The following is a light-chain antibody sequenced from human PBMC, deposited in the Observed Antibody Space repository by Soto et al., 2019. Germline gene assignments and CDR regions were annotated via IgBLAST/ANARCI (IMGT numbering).Light chain of an antibody. J-gene: IGLJ1*01. CDR2: QVT. CDR3: RSYKDSRNYV. CDR1: SSDLAIYNY. V-gene: IGLV2-14*01. Sequence: SALTQPASVSGSPGQSITISCTGTSSDLAIYNYVSWYQQQPGKAPKLMIYQVTNRPSGVSNRFSGSRSGQTASLTISGLQAEDEADYYCRSYKDSRNYVFGTGTKVTVL.